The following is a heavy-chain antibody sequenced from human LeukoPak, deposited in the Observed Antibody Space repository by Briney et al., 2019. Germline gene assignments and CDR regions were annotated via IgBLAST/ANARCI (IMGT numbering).Heavy chain of an antibody. CDR2: SYHTGST. V-gene: IGHV4-59*01. CDR1: GDSISSYY. Sequence: PSETLSLTCTVSGDSISSYYWSWIRQPPGKGLEWIGYSYHTGSTNYNPSLKSRVTISVDKPKNQFSLKLSSVTAGDTAVYHCEAGYSSTWYYFDYWGQGTLVTVSS. CDR3: EAGYSSTWYYFDY. J-gene: IGHJ4*02. D-gene: IGHD6-13*01.